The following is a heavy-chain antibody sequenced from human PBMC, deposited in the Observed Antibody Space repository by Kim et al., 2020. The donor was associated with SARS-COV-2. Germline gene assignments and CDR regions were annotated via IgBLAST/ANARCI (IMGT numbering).Heavy chain of an antibody. V-gene: IGHV3-30*02. D-gene: IGHD5-12*01. J-gene: IGHJ6*02. CDR3: AKDRLYSYLGGYGLDV. Sequence: DSVPSRFTIARDNSKDTLYLQMNSLRPDDTSVYYCAKDRLYSYLGGYGLDVWGQGTTVTVSS.